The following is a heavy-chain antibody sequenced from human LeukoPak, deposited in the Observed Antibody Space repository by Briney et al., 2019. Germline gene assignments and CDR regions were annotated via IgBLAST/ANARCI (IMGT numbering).Heavy chain of an antibody. CDR3: AKDSITTVTMRHRPRGWFDP. V-gene: IGHV3-23*01. D-gene: IGHD4-17*01. Sequence: PGGTLRLSCAASGFTFSSYGMSWVRQAPGKGLEWVSAISGSGGSTYYADSVKGRFTISRDNSKNTLYLQMNSLRAEDTAVYYCAKDSITTVTMRHRPRGWFDPWGQGTLVTVSS. CDR2: ISGSGGST. CDR1: GFTFSSYG. J-gene: IGHJ5*02.